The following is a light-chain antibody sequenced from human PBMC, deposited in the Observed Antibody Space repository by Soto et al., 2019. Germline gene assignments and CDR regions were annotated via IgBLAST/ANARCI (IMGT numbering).Light chain of an antibody. CDR2: GAS. Sequence: EIVLTQSPGTLSLSPGERATLSCRASQSVSSSYLAWYHQKPGQAPRLLIYGASSRATGIPDRFSGSGSGTDFTLTISRLEPEDFAVYSCQQYGSSPAFGGGTKVEIK. CDR3: QQYGSSPA. CDR1: QSVSSSY. V-gene: IGKV3-20*01. J-gene: IGKJ4*01.